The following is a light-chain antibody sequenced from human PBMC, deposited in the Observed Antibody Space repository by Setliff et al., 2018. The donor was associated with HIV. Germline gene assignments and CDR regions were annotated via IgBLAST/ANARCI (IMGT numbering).Light chain of an antibody. CDR2: DVS. V-gene: IGLV2-11*01. CDR1: SSDIGDYNF. CDR3: CSYAGSFTIL. Sequence: SALTQPRSVSGSPGQSVTISCTGTSSDIGDYNFVSWYQSYPGKAPELIIYDVSERPSGVPDRFSGSKSGNTASLTISGLQAEDEADYYCCSYAGSFTILFGGGTKVNVL. J-gene: IGLJ2*01.